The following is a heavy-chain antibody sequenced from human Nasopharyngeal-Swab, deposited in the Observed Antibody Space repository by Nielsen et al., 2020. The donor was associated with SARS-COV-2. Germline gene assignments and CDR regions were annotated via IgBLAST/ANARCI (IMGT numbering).Heavy chain of an antibody. J-gene: IGHJ5*02. CDR3: AKEGATGWFDP. CDR1: GVSITSQY. Sequence: SETLSLTCSVSGVSITSQYWSWIRQPPGKGLEWIGYISQNSGTSYNPSLKSRVTIFMDTSMNQFSLRLRSVSAADTAVYSCAKEGATGWFDPWGQGTLVTVSS. V-gene: IGHV4-59*11. CDR2: ISQNSGT.